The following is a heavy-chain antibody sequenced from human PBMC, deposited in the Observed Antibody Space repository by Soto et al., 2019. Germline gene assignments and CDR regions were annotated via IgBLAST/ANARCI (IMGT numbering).Heavy chain of an antibody. CDR3: ARVGGQLFGDHGMDV. CDR2: MSPSSGNT. D-gene: IGHD3-10*01. V-gene: IGHV1-8*01. CDR1: GYTFTTYE. J-gene: IGHJ6*02. Sequence: QVQLVQSGAEVKKPGASVKVSCKASGYTFTTYEINWVRQVPGQGLEWMGWMSPSSGNTGYVDQFRGRVTMTSNTYMTTAYIELSSLRSEDTAVYYCARVGGQLFGDHGMDVWGQGTTVTVSS.